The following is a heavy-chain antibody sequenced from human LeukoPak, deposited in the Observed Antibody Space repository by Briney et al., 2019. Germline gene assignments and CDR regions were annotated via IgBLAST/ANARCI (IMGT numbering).Heavy chain of an antibody. CDR3: ASGNWGSGYYYYDY. CDR1: GFTLNTYG. V-gene: IGHV3-48*01. D-gene: IGHD3-22*01. J-gene: IGHJ4*02. CDR2: ISSSGSTI. Sequence: RTGGSLRLSCEASGFTLNTYGMNWVRQAPGKGLEWVSYISSSGSTIYYADSVKGRFTISRDNSKNTLYLQMNSLRAEDTAVYYCASGNWGSGYYYYDYWGQGTLVTVSS.